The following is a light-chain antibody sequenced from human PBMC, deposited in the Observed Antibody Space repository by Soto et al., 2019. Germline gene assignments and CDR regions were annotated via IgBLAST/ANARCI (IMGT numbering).Light chain of an antibody. CDR2: KAS. CDR3: QHYNSYPEA. J-gene: IGKJ1*01. CDR1: QTISSW. V-gene: IGKV1-5*03. Sequence: DIQMTQSPSTLSGSVGDIVTITCRASQTISSWLAWYQQKPGKAPKLLIYKASTLKSGVPSRLRGSGYGTELTITISSLQTDDFETYYCQHYNSYPEAFGHGTKVDI.